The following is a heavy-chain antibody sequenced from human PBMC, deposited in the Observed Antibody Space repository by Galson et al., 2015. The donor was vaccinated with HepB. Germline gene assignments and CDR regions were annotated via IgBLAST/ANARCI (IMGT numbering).Heavy chain of an antibody. V-gene: IGHV3-21*01. CDR1: GFTFSTSG. CDR2: ISSSSGYI. CDR3: AKYSYGSTYFDY. D-gene: IGHD5-18*01. J-gene: IGHJ4*02. Sequence: SLRLSCAASGFTFSTSGMNWVRQAPGKGLEWVSSISSSSGYIHYADSVEGRFTISRDNAKNSLYLQMNSLRAEDTAVYYCAKYSYGSTYFDYWGQGTVVTVSS.